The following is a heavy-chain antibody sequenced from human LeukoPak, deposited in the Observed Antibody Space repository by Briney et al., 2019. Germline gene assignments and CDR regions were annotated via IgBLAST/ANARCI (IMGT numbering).Heavy chain of an antibody. Sequence: ASVKVSCKASGYTFTSYGISWVRQAPGQGLEWMGWISAYNGNTNYAQRLQGRVTMTTDTSTSTAYMELSSLRSDDTAVYYCARDTSTAVTPISYAFDVWGQGTMVTVSS. J-gene: IGHJ3*01. CDR3: ARDTSTAVTPISYAFDV. V-gene: IGHV1-18*01. CDR2: ISAYNGNT. CDR1: GYTFTSYG. D-gene: IGHD4-23*01.